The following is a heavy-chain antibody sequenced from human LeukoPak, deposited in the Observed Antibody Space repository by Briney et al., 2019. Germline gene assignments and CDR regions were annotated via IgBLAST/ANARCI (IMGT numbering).Heavy chain of an antibody. CDR3: ARQRPGGSGYSDY. CDR2: IYYSGST. Sequence: PSETLSLTCTVSGGSISSSSYYWGWIRHPPGKGLEWIGSIYYSGSTYYNPSLKSRVTISVDTSKNQFSLKLSSVTAADTAVYYCARQRPGGSGYSDYWGQGTLVTVSS. J-gene: IGHJ4*02. CDR1: GGSISSSSYY. D-gene: IGHD3-3*01. V-gene: IGHV4-39*01.